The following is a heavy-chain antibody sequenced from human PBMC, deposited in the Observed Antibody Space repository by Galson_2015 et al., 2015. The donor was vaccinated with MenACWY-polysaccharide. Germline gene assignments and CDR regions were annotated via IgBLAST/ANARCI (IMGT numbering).Heavy chain of an antibody. CDR1: GYTFTGYN. Sequence: SVKVSCKASGYTFTGYNLHWVRQAPGQGLEWMGWIKPNNGGTNYAQKFQGRVTMTRDTSISTAYMELSSLRSDDTAVYYCGCSGLPYIDYWGQGTLVTVSS. D-gene: IGHD6-19*01. V-gene: IGHV1-2*02. CDR3: GCSGLPYIDY. CDR2: IKPNNGGT. J-gene: IGHJ4*02.